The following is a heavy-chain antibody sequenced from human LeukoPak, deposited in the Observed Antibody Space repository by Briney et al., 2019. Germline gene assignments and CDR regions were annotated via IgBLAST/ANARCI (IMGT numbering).Heavy chain of an antibody. J-gene: IGHJ4*02. CDR3: ARSFGFWSGYPDY. CDR2: ISFDGDNK. Sequence: GGSLRLSCAASGFTFTNYGMHWVRQAPGKGLEWVSFISFDGDNKYYADSVKGRFSISRDNSMNTFYLQMNSLRAEDTAVYYCARSFGFWSGYPDYWGQGTLVTVSS. V-gene: IGHV3-30*03. D-gene: IGHD3-3*01. CDR1: GFTFTNYG.